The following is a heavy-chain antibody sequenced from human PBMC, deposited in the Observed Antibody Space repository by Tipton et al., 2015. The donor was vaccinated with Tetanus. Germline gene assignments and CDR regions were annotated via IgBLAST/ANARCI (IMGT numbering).Heavy chain of an antibody. D-gene: IGHD3-10*01. CDR3: ARGKSRRRITAPSAFDI. CDR1: GGSFSGYY. CDR2: INHSGST. Sequence: TLSLTCAVYGGSFSGYYWSWIRQPPGKGLEWIGEINHSGSTNYNPSLKSRVTISVDTSKNQFSLKLSSVTAADTAVYYCARGKSRRRITAPSAFDIWGQGTMVTVSS. J-gene: IGHJ3*02. V-gene: IGHV4-34*01.